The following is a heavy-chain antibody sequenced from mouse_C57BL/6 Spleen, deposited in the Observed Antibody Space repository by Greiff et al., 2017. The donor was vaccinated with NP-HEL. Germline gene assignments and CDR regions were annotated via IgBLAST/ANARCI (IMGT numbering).Heavy chain of an antibody. CDR2: IDPSDSYT. Sequence: VQLQQPGAELVRPGTSVKLSCKASGYTFTSYWMHWVKQRPGQGLEWIGVIDPSDSYTNYNQKFKGQATLTVDTSSSTAYMQLSSLTSEDSAVYYCAGEDTTVFDYWGKGTTLTVSS. D-gene: IGHD1-1*01. CDR3: AGEDTTVFDY. V-gene: IGHV1-59*01. J-gene: IGHJ2*01. CDR1: GYTFTSYW.